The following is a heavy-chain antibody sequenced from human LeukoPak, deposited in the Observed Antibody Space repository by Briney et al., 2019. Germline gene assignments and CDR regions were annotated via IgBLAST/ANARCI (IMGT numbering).Heavy chain of an antibody. CDR2: INAGNGNT. V-gene: IGHV1-3*01. D-gene: IGHD2-2*01. CDR3: ARFDCSSTSCFDY. Sequence: ASVKVSCKASGYTFTSYAIDWVRQAPGQGLEWMGWINAGNGNTKYSQKFQGRVTITRDTSASTAYMELSSLRSGDTAVYYCARFDCSSTSCFDYWGQGTLVTVSS. CDR1: GYTFTSYA. J-gene: IGHJ4*02.